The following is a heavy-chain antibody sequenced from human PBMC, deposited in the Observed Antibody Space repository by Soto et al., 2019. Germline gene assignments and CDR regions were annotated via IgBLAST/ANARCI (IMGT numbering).Heavy chain of an antibody. CDR2: IWYDGSNK. J-gene: IGHJ3*02. CDR3: ARDAAYDAFDI. Sequence: GGSLNLSCAPSGFPSSTYAMPWVRQAPGKGLEWVAVIWYDGSNKYYADSVKGRFTISRDNSKNTLYLQMNSLRAEDTAVYYCARDAAYDAFDIWGQGTMVTVSS. V-gene: IGHV3-33*01. CDR1: GFPSSTYA.